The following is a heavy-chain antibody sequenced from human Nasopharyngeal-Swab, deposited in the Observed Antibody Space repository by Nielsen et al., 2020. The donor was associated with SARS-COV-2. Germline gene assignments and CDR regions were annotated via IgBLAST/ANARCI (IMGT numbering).Heavy chain of an antibody. CDR1: GGTLTDSSVD. Sequence: SETLSLTCVVSGGTLTDSSVDWNWIRLSPSRGLEWLGKIKYISKWHNDYSEYVKRRIIINTYTSKSQFSLQLSSVTPEDTAMYYCVRDHKWAFDYWSQGTLVTVSS. D-gene: IGHD1-26*01. J-gene: IGHJ4*02. V-gene: IGHV6-1*01. CDR2: IKYISKWHN. CDR3: VRDHKWAFDY.